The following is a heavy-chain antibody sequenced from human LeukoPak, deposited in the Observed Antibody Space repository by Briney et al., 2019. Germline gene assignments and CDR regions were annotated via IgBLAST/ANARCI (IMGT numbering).Heavy chain of an antibody. CDR2: ISGSGGST. Sequence: GGSLRLSCAASGFTFSSYAMSWVRQAPGKGLECVSAISGSGGSTYYADSVKGRFTISRDNSKNTLYLQMNSLRAEHTAVYYCAKDHTLSFDYWGQGTLVTVSS. CDR1: GFTFSSYA. V-gene: IGHV3-23*01. D-gene: IGHD5-18*01. CDR3: AKDHTLSFDY. J-gene: IGHJ4*02.